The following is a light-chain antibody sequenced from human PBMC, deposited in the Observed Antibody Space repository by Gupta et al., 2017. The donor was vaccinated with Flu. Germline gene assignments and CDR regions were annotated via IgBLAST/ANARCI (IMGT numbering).Light chain of an antibody. CDR1: QSISSW. CDR3: QQDYSYST. V-gene: IGKV1-5*03. Sequence: SPSTLSASVGDRVTITCRASQSISSWLAWYQQKPGKAPRLLIYKASSLQSGVPSRFSGSGSGTEFTLTISSLQPDDFATYYCQQDYSYSTFGQGTKVEIK. CDR2: KAS. J-gene: IGKJ1*01.